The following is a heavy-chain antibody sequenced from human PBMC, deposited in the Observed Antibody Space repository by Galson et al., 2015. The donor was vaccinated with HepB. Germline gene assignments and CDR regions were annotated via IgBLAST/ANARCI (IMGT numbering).Heavy chain of an antibody. Sequence: SLRLSCAASGFTFSSYWMSWVRQAPGKGLEWVANIKQDGIEKYYVDSVKGRFTISRDNAKNSLYLQMNSLRAEDTAVYYCARDRRRDGYTTRRYFDYWGQGTLVTVSS. CDR2: IKQDGIEK. V-gene: IGHV3-7*03. D-gene: IGHD5-24*01. CDR3: ARDRRRDGYTTRRYFDY. CDR1: GFTFSSYW. J-gene: IGHJ4*02.